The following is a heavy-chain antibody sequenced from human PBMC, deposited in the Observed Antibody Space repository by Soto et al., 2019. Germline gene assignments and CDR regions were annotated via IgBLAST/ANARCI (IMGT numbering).Heavy chain of an antibody. J-gene: IGHJ4*01. D-gene: IGHD3-22*01. V-gene: IGHV3-7*03. CDR1: GFTFSTLW. CDR3: ASRPSDRIYYGVFDY. CDR2: IKQDGSEE. Sequence: PGGSLRLSCIASGFTFSTLWMTWVRQAPGKALEWVANIKQDGSEEYYVDSVKGRFTISRDNAKNSLFLQMNSLRAEDTAVYYCASRPSDRIYYGVFDYWGQGTLVTVSS.